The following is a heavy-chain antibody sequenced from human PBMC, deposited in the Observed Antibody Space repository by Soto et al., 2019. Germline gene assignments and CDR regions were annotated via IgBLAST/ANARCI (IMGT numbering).Heavy chain of an antibody. CDR1: GFTFSDYY. CDR2: ISSSGSTI. Sequence: GGSLRLSCAASGFTFSDYYMSWIRQAPGKGLEWVSYISSSGSTIYYADSVKGRFTISRDNAKNSLYLQMNSLRAEDTAVYYCARSRERDYDILTGFLDPPDYWGQGTLVTVSS. CDR3: ARSRERDYDILTGFLDPPDY. V-gene: IGHV3-11*01. D-gene: IGHD3-9*01. J-gene: IGHJ4*02.